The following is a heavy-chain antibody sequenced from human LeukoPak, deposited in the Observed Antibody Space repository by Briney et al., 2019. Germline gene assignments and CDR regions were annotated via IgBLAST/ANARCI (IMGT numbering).Heavy chain of an antibody. D-gene: IGHD5-12*01. V-gene: IGHV4-30-4*08. J-gene: IGHJ4*02. CDR2: IYYSGST. Sequence: PSETLSLTCTVSGGSISSGDYYWSWIRQPPGKGLEWIGYIYYSGSTYYNPSLKSRVTISVDTSKNQFSLKLSSVTAADTAVYYCARGDIVATITHPPHYYFDYWGQGTLVTVSS. CDR3: ARGDIVATITHPPHYYFDY. CDR1: GGSISSGDYY.